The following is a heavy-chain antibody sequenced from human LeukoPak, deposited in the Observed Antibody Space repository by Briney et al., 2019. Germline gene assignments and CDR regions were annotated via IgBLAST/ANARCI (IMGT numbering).Heavy chain of an antibody. J-gene: IGHJ3*02. CDR3: ARDLRITDAFDI. V-gene: IGHV4-61*02. D-gene: IGHD3-10*01. CDR2: IYTSGST. CDR1: GGSISSGSYY. Sequence: PSETLSLTCTVSGGSISSGSYYWSWIRQPAGKGLEWIGRIYTSGSTNYNPSLKSRVTISVDTSKNQFSLKLSSVTTADTAVYYCARDLRITDAFDIWGQGTMVTVSS.